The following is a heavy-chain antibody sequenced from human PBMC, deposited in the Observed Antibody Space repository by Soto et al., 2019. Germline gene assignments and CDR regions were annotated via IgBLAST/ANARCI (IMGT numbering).Heavy chain of an antibody. J-gene: IGHJ5*02. CDR3: AREVITMVRGVIGSHWFDP. CDR2: IVVGSGNT. CDR1: GFTFTNSA. D-gene: IGHD3-10*01. Sequence: GASVKVSCKASGFTFTNSAVQWVRQARGQRLEWIGWIVVGSGNTNYAQKFQERVTITRDMSTSTAYMELSRLRSDDTAVYYCAREVITMVRGVIGSHWFDPWGQGTLVTVSS. V-gene: IGHV1-58*01.